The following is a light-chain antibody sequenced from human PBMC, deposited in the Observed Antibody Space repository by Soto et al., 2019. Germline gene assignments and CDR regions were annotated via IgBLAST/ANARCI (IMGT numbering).Light chain of an antibody. Sequence: EIVLTQCPGTLSFSPGERATLSWRASQSVSSYLAWYQQKPGQAPRLLIYDASNRATGIPARFSGSGSGTDFTLTISSLEPEDFAVYYCQQRSNWPWTFGQGTKVDIK. CDR3: QQRSNWPWT. CDR2: DAS. V-gene: IGKV3-11*01. J-gene: IGKJ1*01. CDR1: QSVSSY.